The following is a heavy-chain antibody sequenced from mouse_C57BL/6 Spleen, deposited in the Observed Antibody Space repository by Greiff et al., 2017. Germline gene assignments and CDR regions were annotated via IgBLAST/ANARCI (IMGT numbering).Heavy chain of an antibody. CDR1: GYTFTDYN. Sequence: VQLKQSGPELVKPGASVKIPCKASGYTFTDYNMDWVKQSHGKSLEWIGDINPNNGGTIYNQKFKGKATLTVDKSSSTAYLELRSLTSEDTAFYYCATNYGSRTWDFDVWGTGTTVTVAS. J-gene: IGHJ1*03. D-gene: IGHD1-1*01. CDR2: INPNNGGT. V-gene: IGHV1-18*01. CDR3: ATNYGSRTWDFDV.